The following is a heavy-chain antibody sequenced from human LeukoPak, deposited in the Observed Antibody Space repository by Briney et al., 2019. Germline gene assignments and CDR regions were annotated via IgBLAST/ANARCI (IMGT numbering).Heavy chain of an antibody. D-gene: IGHD5-18*01. J-gene: IGHJ4*02. CDR3: ARLREDTTMEFDY. CDR1: GGSISSYY. Sequence: SETLSLTCTVSGGSISSYYWSWIRQPPGKGLELIGYIYYSGSTNYNPSLKSRVTISVDTSKNQFSLKLSSVTAADTAVYYCARLREDTTMEFDYWGQGTLVTVSS. V-gene: IGHV4-59*01. CDR2: IYYSGST.